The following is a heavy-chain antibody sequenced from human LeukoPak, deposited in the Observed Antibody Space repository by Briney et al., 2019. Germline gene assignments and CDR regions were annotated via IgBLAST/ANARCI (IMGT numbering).Heavy chain of an antibody. D-gene: IGHD6-6*01. J-gene: IGHJ5*02. V-gene: IGHV1-18*01. CDR1: GYTFTSYG. CDR3: ARGRSSSSPGGWWFDP. Sequence: ASVKVSCKASGYTFTSYGISWVRQAPGQGLEWMGWISAYNGNTNYAQKLQGRVTMTTDTSTSTAYMELSSLRSEDTAVYYCARGRSSSSPGGWWFDPWGQGTLVTVSS. CDR2: ISAYNGNT.